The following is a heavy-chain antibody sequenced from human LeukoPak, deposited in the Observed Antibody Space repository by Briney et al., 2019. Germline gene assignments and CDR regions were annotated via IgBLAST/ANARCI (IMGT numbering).Heavy chain of an antibody. V-gene: IGHV3-7*01. D-gene: IGHD3/OR15-3a*01. CDR2: IKQDGSEK. CDR3: ARDGIVDWSFDY. CDR1: GFTFSSYW. J-gene: IGHJ4*02. Sequence: GGSLRLSCAASGFTFSSYWMTWVRQAPGKGLEWVANIKQDGSEKYYVDSVKGRFTISRDNAKNLLYLQMNSLRAEDTAVYYCARDGIVDWSFDYWGPGTLVTVSS.